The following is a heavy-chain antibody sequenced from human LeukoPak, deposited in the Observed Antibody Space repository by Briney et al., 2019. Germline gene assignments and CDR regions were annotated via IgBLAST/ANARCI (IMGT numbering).Heavy chain of an antibody. CDR3: ALYYLVSSGYGY. Sequence: SVKVSYKASRGTFSRYVISWVRQAPGQGLEWMGGIIPIFGTANYAQKFLGRVTITADESTSTAYMELSSLRAGDTAVSFYALYYLVSSGYGYWGQGTLVTVSS. CDR2: IIPIFGTA. V-gene: IGHV1-69*13. D-gene: IGHD3-22*01. CDR1: RGTFSRYV. J-gene: IGHJ4*02.